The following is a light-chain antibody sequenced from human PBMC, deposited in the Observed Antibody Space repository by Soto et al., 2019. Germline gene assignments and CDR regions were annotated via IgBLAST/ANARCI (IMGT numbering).Light chain of an antibody. V-gene: IGLV2-14*01. CDR3: TSYTSSSLYV. CDR2: EVS. Sequence: QSALTQPASVSGSPGQSITISCAGTSSDGGGYNYVSWYQQHPGKAPKLMIYEVSNRPSGVSNRFSGSKSGNTASLTISGLQAEDEADYYCTSYTSSSLYVFGSGTKATVL. CDR1: SSDGGGYNY. J-gene: IGLJ1*01.